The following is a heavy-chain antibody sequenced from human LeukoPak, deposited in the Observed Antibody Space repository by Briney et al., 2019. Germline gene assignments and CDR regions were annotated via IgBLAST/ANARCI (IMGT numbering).Heavy chain of an antibody. CDR1: GFIFSDYY. J-gene: IGHJ6*02. Sequence: GGSLRLSCAASGFIFSDYYMTWIRQTPGKGLEWVSYIGPRGSTIYYGDSVEGLFTISRDNTKNSLFLQMNSLSAEDTAVYYCVRVGEYYTLDVWGQGTTVTVSS. CDR3: VRVGEYYTLDV. D-gene: IGHD3-10*01. V-gene: IGHV3-11*01. CDR2: IGPRGSTI.